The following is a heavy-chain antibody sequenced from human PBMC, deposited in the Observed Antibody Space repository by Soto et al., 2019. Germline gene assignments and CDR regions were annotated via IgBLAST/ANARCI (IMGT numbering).Heavy chain of an antibody. CDR3: ARDGGYSGYDYYYGMDV. D-gene: IGHD5-12*01. Sequence: SLRLSCAASGFTFSSYSMNWVRQAPGKGLEWVSYISSSSSTIYYADSVKGQFTISRDNAKNSLYLQMNSLRAEDTAVYYCARDGGYSGYDYYYGMDVWGQGTTVTVSS. V-gene: IGHV3-48*04. CDR2: ISSSSSTI. CDR1: GFTFSSYS. J-gene: IGHJ6*02.